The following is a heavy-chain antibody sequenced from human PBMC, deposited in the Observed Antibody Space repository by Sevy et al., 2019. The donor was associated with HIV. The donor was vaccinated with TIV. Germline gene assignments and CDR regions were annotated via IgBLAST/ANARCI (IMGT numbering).Heavy chain of an antibody. Sequence: GGSLRLSCAASGFTFSSYEMNWVRQAPGKGLEWISYISSSDSTIYADSVKGRFTISRENAKNSLYLQMNSLRAEDTAVYYCARDLWFYGSGPYGDAFDIWGQGTMVTVSS. CDR3: ARDLWFYGSGPYGDAFDI. V-gene: IGHV3-48*03. J-gene: IGHJ3*02. D-gene: IGHD3-10*01. CDR1: GFTFSSYE. CDR2: ISSSDST.